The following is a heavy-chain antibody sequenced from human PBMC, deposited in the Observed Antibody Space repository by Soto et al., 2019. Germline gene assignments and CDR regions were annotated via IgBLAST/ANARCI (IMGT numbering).Heavy chain of an antibody. CDR2: ISVYNGDT. CDR1: GYSFPTYG. V-gene: IGHV1-18*01. J-gene: IGHJ3*01. D-gene: IGHD1-26*01. Sequence: ASVKVSCKASGYSFPTYGISWVRQAPGQGLEYMGWISVYNGDTNYAQKLQGRVTMTTDTSTSTAYMELRSLRSDDTAIYYCARDRRDSVADRRSFDVWGQGTMVTVSS. CDR3: ARDRRDSVADRRSFDV.